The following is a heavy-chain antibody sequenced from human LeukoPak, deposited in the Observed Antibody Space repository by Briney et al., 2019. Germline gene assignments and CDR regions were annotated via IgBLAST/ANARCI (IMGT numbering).Heavy chain of an antibody. V-gene: IGHV1-18*01. J-gene: IGHJ4*02. CDR1: GYTFTSSG. CDR3: ATDLGYCSSTTCDTFDD. D-gene: IGHD2-2*01. Sequence: ASVKVSCKASGYTFTSSGISWVRHAPGQGLEWMWWISTHDVNTKYAQKLQGRVTLTTDTSTSTAYMELRSLRSDDTAVYYCATDLGYCSSTTCDTFDDWGQGTLVTASS. CDR2: ISTHDVNT.